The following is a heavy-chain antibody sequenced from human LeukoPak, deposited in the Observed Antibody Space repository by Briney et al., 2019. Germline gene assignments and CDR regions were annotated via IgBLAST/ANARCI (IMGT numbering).Heavy chain of an antibody. CDR3: ARALITMIVVGTFVP. CDR2: IYYSGST. V-gene: IGHV4-31*03. D-gene: IGHD3-22*01. Sequence: TWETLTLTCTVSGGSISSGGYYWSWIRQHPGKGLEWIGYIYYSGSTYYNPSLKSRATISVDTSKNQFSLKLSSVTAADTAVYYCARALITMIVVGTFVPWCQGTLVTVSS. CDR1: GGSISSGGYY. J-gene: IGHJ5*02.